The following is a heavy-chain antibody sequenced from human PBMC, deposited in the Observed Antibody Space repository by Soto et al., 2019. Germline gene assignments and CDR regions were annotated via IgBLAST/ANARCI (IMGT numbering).Heavy chain of an antibody. CDR1: GFTFSSYS. V-gene: IGHV3-48*02. Sequence: GGPLRLSCSASGFTFSSYSMNWVRQAPGKGLEWVSYISSSSSTIYYADSVKGRFTISRDNAKNSLYLQMNSLRDEDTAVYYCARDLQYYYDSSGYSRWGQGTLVTVSS. J-gene: IGHJ4*02. CDR2: ISSSSSTI. D-gene: IGHD3-22*01. CDR3: ARDLQYYYDSSGYSR.